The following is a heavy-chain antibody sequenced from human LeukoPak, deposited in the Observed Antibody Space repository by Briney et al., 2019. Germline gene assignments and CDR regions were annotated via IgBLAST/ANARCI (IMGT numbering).Heavy chain of an antibody. CDR2: ISGSGDST. D-gene: IGHD4-17*01. V-gene: IGHV3-23*01. CDR1: GFTFSSYA. J-gene: IGHJ6*02. CDR3: AKTRLTTVTTYYGMDV. Sequence: GGSLRLSCAASGFTFSSYAMSWVRQAPGKGLEWVSAISGSGDSTFYADSVKGRFTISRDNSKNTLYLQMNSLRAEDAAVYYCAKTRLTTVTTYYGMDVWGQGTTVTVSS.